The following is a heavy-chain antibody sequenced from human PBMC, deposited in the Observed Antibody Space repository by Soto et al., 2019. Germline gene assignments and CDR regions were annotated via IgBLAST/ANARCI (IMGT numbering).Heavy chain of an antibody. J-gene: IGHJ4*02. CDR3: ASSRELLSRHYFDY. Sequence: QVQLQESGPGLVKPSETLSLTCTVSGGSISSYYWSWIRQPPGKGLEWIGYIYYSGSTNYNPSLKSRGTISVDTSKNQFSLKLSSVTAADTAVYYCASSRELLSRHYFDYWGQGTLVTVSS. V-gene: IGHV4-59*01. CDR2: IYYSGST. D-gene: IGHD1-26*01. CDR1: GGSISSYY.